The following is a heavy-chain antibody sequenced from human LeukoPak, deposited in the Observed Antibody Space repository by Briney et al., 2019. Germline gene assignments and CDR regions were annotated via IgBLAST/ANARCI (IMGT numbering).Heavy chain of an antibody. D-gene: IGHD2-21*01. CDR2: IIPIFGTA. V-gene: IGHV1-69*06. CDR3: ARDAEYCGGDC. J-gene: IGHJ4*02. CDR1: GGTFSSYA. Sequence: GASVKVSCKASGGTFSSYAISWVRQAPGQGPEWMGGIIPIFGTANYAQKFQGRVTITADKSTSTAYMELSSLRSEDTAVYYCARDAEYCGGDCWGQGTLVTVSS.